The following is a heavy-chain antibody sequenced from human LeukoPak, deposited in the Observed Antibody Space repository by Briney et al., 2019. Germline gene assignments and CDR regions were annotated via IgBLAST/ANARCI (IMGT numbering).Heavy chain of an antibody. CDR2: IDNTGGYR. CDR3: ASDDNSGSVDDY. V-gene: IGHV3-74*01. J-gene: IGHJ4*02. CDR1: GFTFSIYW. Sequence: RGGALRLSCTPSGFTFSIYWMHWVPQAPGRGPLWDPRIDNTGGYRNYVDSVKGRFTISRDNAKNTLYLQMNSLRPEDTAVYYCASDDNSGSVDDYWRQAILVTVSS. D-gene: IGHD3-22*01.